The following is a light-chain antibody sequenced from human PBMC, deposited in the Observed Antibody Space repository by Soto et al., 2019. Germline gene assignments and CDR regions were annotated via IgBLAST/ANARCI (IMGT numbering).Light chain of an antibody. CDR1: QSVGTS. J-gene: IGKJ5*01. Sequence: ILLPQSPDTLSLSPGERATLSCRAAQSVGTSLAWYQHKTGQAPRLLISGASSSATGIPDRFTGSGSETSFTPTISRPVPEDLALYYCQHYQCGHPITFGKGPRLEIK. CDR2: GAS. V-gene: IGKV3-20*01. CDR3: QHYQCGHPIT.